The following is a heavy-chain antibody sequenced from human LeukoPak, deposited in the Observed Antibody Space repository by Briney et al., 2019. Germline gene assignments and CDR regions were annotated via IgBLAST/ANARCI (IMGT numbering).Heavy chain of an antibody. CDR3: ARDPRGIVATEPSEYYYYGMDV. D-gene: IGHD5-12*01. CDR1: GGSISSSNW. CDR2: IYHSGST. J-gene: IGHJ6*02. V-gene: IGHV4-4*02. Sequence: PSGTLSLTCAVSGGSISSSNWWSWVRQPPGKGLEWIGEIYHSGSTNYNPSLKSRVTISVDKSKNQLSLKLSSVTAADTAVYYCARDPRGIVATEPSEYYYYGMDVWGQGTTVTVSS.